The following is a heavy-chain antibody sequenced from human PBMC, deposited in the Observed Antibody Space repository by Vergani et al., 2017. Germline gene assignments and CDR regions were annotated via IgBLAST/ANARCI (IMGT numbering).Heavy chain of an antibody. D-gene: IGHD5-24*01. Sequence: QVQLQESGPGLVKPSQTLSLTCTVSGGSISSGSYYWSCIRQPAGKGLEWLGRIYTSGNTNYTPALMSRVTISLATSSNQFSLKLSSVAAADTAVYYGAREYRGYKLRRFLDYWGQGTLVTVSS. CDR1: GGSISSGSYY. V-gene: IGHV4-61*02. CDR2: IYTSGNT. J-gene: IGHJ4*02. CDR3: AREYRGYKLRRFLDY.